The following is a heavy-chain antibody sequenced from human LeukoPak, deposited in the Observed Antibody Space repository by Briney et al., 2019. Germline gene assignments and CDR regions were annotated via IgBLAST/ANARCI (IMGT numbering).Heavy chain of an antibody. CDR2: IYHSGST. CDR3: ARGSLRYGSGSYYDG. Sequence: PGGSLRLSCAASGFTFSSYAMSWVRQPPGKGLEWIGEIYHSGSTNYNPSLKSRVTISVDTSKDQFSLNLNSVTAADTAVYYCARGSLRYGSGSYYDGWGQGTLVIVSS. V-gene: IGHV4-34*01. J-gene: IGHJ4*02. D-gene: IGHD3-10*01. CDR1: GFTFSSYA.